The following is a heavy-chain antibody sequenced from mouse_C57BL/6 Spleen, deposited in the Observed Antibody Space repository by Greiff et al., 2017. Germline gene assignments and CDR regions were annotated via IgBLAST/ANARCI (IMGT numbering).Heavy chain of an antibody. CDR2: IDPSDSYT. CDR1: GYTFTSYW. J-gene: IGHJ4*01. V-gene: IGHV1-50*01. CDR3: ARRDTRVLDY. Sequence: QVQLQQPGAELVKPGASVKLSCKASGYTFTSYWMQWVKQRPGQGLEWIGEIDPSDSYTNNNQKFKGKATLTVDTSSSTAYLQLSSLTSEDSAVYYCARRDTRVLDYWGEGTSVTVSS.